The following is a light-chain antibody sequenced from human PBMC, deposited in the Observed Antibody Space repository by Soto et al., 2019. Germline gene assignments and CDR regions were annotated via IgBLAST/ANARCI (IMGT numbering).Light chain of an antibody. J-gene: IGLJ2*01. CDR3: AAWDDSLNGVV. CDR2: SSN. Sequence: QSVLTQPPSASGTPGQRVTISCSGSSSNSGSNRVNWYQQLPGTAPKLLMYSSNQRPSGVPDRFSGSKSGTSASLAISGLQSEDEADYYCAAWDDSLNGVVFGGGTKLTVL. CDR1: SSNSGSNR. V-gene: IGLV1-44*01.